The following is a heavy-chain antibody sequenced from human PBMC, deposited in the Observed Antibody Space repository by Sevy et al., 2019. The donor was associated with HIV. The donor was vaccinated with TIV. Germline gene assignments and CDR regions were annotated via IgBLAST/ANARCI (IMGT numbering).Heavy chain of an antibody. CDR3: ARELGCSSTSCYHTDAFDI. CDR2: ISAYNGNT. CDR1: GYTFSGYG. V-gene: IGHV1-18*01. Sequence: ASVKVSCKASGYTFSGYGISWVRQAPGQGLEWMGWISAYNGNTNYAQKLQGRVTMTTDTSTSTAYMELRGLRSDDTAVYYCARELGCSSTSCYHTDAFDIWGQGTMVTVSS. J-gene: IGHJ3*02. D-gene: IGHD2-2*01.